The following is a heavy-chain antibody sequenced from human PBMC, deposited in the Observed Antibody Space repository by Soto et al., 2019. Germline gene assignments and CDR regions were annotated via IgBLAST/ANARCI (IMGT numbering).Heavy chain of an antibody. J-gene: IGHJ6*02. D-gene: IGHD3-3*01. CDR3: AREPYYHFWSGTYGMDV. V-gene: IGHV1-18*04. CDR1: GYTFTSYG. CDR2: ISAYNGNT. Sequence: ASVKVSCKASGYTFTSYGISWVRQAPGQGLEWMGWISAYNGNTNYAQKLQGRVTMTTDTSTSTAYMELRSLRSDDTAVYYCAREPYYHFWSGTYGMDVWGQGTKVTVSS.